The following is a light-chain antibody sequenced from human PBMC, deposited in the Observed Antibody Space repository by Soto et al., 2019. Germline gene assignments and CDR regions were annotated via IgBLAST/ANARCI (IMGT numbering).Light chain of an antibody. CDR3: QQYNSWPYT. V-gene: IGKV3-15*01. CDR1: QSVSSK. Sequence: ELVMTQSPVALSVSQGERATLSCRASQSVSSKLAWYQQKPGQAPRLLIYGASTRATGIPGRFSGSGSGTDFTLTISTLQSEDFAVYYCQQYNSWPYTFGPGTKLEIK. CDR2: GAS. J-gene: IGKJ2*01.